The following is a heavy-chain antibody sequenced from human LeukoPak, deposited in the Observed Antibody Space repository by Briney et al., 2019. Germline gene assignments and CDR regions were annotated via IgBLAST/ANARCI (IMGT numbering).Heavy chain of an antibody. Sequence: SETLSLTCAVSGYSISSGYYWCWIRQPPGKGLEWIGSIYHSGSTYYNPSLKSRVTISVDTSKNQFSLKLSSVTAADTAVYYCARAGGGYYDFWSGYYTPFFDYWGQGTLVTVSS. CDR1: GYSISSGYY. V-gene: IGHV4-38-2*01. CDR2: IYHSGST. CDR3: ARAGGGYYDFWSGYYTPFFDY. J-gene: IGHJ4*02. D-gene: IGHD3-3*01.